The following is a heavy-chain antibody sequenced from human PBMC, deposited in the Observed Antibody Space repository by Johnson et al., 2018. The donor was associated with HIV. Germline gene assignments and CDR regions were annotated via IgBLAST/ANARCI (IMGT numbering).Heavy chain of an antibody. CDR3: TTDLRRWLQGENGFDI. D-gene: IGHD5-24*01. J-gene: IGHJ3*02. V-gene: IGHV3-15*01. CDR2: IKSKTDGGTT. CDR1: GFTFSNAW. Sequence: DVQLVESGGCLVKPGGSLRLSCAASGFTFSNAWMSWVRQAPGKGLEWVGRIKSKTDGGTTDYAAPVKGRFTISRDDSKNTLYLQMNSLKTEDTAVYYCTTDLRRWLQGENGFDIWGQGTMVTGSS.